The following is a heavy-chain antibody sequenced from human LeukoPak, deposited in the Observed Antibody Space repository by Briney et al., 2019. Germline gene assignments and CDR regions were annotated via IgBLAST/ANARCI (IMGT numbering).Heavy chain of an antibody. CDR3: ARDGCAAFSGRCAFDI. D-gene: IGHD3-10*01. V-gene: IGHV3-66*01. CDR1: GFTVSSNY. Sequence: GGSLRPSCAASGFTVSSNYMSWVRQAPGKGLEWVSVIYSGGSTYYADSVKGRFTISRDNSKNTLYLQMNSLRAEDTAVYYCARDGCAAFSGRCAFDIWGQGTMVTVSS. CDR2: IYSGGST. J-gene: IGHJ3*02.